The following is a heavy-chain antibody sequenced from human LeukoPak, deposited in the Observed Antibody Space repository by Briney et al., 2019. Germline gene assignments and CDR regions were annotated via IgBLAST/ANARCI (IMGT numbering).Heavy chain of an antibody. V-gene: IGHV3-7*01. J-gene: IGHJ4*02. Sequence: GGSLRLSCEGSGFTFSSYWMNWVRQAPGKGLEWVANIKQDGSEKYYVDSVKGRFTIPRDNGKNSLYLQMNSLRAEDTAVYYCARGGSGSYYTLFDYWGQGTLVTVSS. CDR3: ARGGSGSYYTLFDY. CDR2: IKQDGSEK. D-gene: IGHD3-10*01. CDR1: GFTFSSYW.